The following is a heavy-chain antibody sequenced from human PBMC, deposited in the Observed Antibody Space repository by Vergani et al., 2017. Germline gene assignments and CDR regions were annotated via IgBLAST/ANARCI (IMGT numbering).Heavy chain of an antibody. D-gene: IGHD3-3*01. V-gene: IGHV3-23*01. CDR1: GFTFSSYA. CDR2: ISGSGGST. CDR3: ASDDFWSGYYHYYYYGMDV. Sequence: EVQLLESGGGLVQPGGSLRLSCAASGFTFSSYAMSWVRQAPGKGLEWVSAISGSGGSTYYADSVKGRFTISRDNSKNTLDLQMNSLRAEDTAVYYCASDDFWSGYYHYYYYGMDVWGQGTTVTVSS. J-gene: IGHJ6*02.